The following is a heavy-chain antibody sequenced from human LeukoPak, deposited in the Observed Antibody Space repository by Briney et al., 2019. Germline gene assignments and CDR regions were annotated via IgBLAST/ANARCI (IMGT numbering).Heavy chain of an antibody. D-gene: IGHD3-22*01. CDR3: ARDHYYDSSGSSPLDY. V-gene: IGHV3-23*01. CDR2: IGNSGTTT. Sequence: GGSLRLSCAASGFTFSSYAMSWVRQAPGKGLEWVSGIGNSGTTTDYADSVRGGFTISRDNSKNTLYLQMNSQRAEDTAVYYCARDHYYDSSGSSPLDYWGQGTLVTVSA. J-gene: IGHJ4*02. CDR1: GFTFSSYA.